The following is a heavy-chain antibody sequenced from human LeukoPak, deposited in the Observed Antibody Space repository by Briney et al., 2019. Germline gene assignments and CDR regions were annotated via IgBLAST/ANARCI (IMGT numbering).Heavy chain of an antibody. CDR2: IYYSGST. Sequence: KPSETLSLTCAVSGGSISSYYWSWIRQPPGKGLEWIGYIYYSGSTNYNPSLKSRVTISVDTSKNQFSLKLSSVTAADTAVYYCARVRSYTAVAGNWGQGTLVTVSS. V-gene: IGHV4-59*12. J-gene: IGHJ4*02. CDR3: ARVRSYTAVAGN. CDR1: GGSISSYY. D-gene: IGHD6-19*01.